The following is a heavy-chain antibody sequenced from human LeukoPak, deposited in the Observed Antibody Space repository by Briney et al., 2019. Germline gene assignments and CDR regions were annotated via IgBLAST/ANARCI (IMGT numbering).Heavy chain of an antibody. CDR2: INPNTGGT. D-gene: IGHD5-12*01. J-gene: IGHJ6*03. CDR1: GYNFTGYY. V-gene: IGHV1-2*02. CDR3: ARFYSGYGNYYYYMDV. Sequence: ASVKVSCKASGYNFTGYYLHWVRQAPGRGLEWMGWINPNTGGTNYAQKFQGRVTMTRDTSISTAYMELSRLRSDDTAVYYCARFYSGYGNYYYYMDVWGKGTTVTVSS.